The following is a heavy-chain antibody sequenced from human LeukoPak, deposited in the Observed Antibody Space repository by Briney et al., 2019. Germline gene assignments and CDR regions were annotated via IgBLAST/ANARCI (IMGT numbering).Heavy chain of an antibody. CDR1: GGSISSYY. V-gene: IGHV4-59*01. CDR3: ARDQDSSGYYLDY. D-gene: IGHD3-22*01. Sequence: SETLSLTCTVSGGSISSYYWSWIRQPPGKGLEWIGYIYYSGSTNYNPCLKSRVTISVDTSKNQFSLKLSSVTAADTAVYYCARDQDSSGYYLDYWGQGTLVTVSS. CDR2: IYYSGST. J-gene: IGHJ4*02.